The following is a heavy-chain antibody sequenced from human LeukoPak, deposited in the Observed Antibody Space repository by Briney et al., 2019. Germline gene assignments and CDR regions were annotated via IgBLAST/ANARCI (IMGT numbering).Heavy chain of an antibody. Sequence: GESLKISCEGSGYSFTSYWIGWVRQMPGKGLEWMGIIYPGDSDTRYSPSFQGQVTISADKSISTAYLQWSSLKASDTAMYYCARRGGSSWYGNWFDPWGQRTLVTVSS. CDR3: ARRGGSSWYGNWFDP. J-gene: IGHJ5*02. CDR2: IYPGDSDT. V-gene: IGHV5-51*01. CDR1: GYSFTSYW. D-gene: IGHD6-13*01.